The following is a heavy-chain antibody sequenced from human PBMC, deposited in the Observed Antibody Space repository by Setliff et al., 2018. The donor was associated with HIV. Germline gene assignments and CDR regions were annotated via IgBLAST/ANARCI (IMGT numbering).Heavy chain of an antibody. J-gene: IGHJ2*01. Sequence: LSLTCAVSGYSIRSSYWWGWIRQPPGKGLEWIGYLYNSRGTYYNPSLKSRATMSVDTSKNQFSLKVRSVTAVDTAVYYCARSALWFGKADWYVDLWGRGTLVTVSS. CDR3: ARSALWFGKADWYVDL. D-gene: IGHD3-10*01. V-gene: IGHV4-28*01. CDR2: LYNSRGT. CDR1: GYSIRSSYW.